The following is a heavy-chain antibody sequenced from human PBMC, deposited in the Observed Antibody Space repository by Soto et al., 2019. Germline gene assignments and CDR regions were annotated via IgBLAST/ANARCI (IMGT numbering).Heavy chain of an antibody. CDR1: GGSISSGPYS. CDR3: ARHPSDFWFDP. D-gene: IGHD2-21*02. Sequence: SETLSLTCAVSGGSISSGPYSWGWIRQPPGKGLEWIGTFHYSGSTYYSPSLESRVTISVDTSKNQFSLKLSSVTAADTAVYYCARHPSDFWFDPWGQGTLVTVSS. V-gene: IGHV4-39*01. CDR2: FHYSGST. J-gene: IGHJ5*02.